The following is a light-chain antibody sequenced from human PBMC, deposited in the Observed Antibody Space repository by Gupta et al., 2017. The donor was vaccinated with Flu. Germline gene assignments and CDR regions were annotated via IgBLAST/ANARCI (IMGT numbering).Light chain of an antibody. J-gene: IGLJ3*02. V-gene: IGLV1-47*01. Sequence: QSVLTQPPSASGTPGQRVTISCSGSSSNIGKNFMYWYQQPPGTAPKLLIYRSDQRPSGVPDRFSGSKSGTSASLAISGLRSEDEADYYCAAWDDSLRGRVFGGGTKLTVL. CDR3: AAWDDSLRGRV. CDR2: RSD. CDR1: SSNIGKNF.